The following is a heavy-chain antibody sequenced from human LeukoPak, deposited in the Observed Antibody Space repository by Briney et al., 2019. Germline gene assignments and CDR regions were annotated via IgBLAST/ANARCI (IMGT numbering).Heavy chain of an antibody. CDR1: GFTFSSYW. V-gene: IGHV3-74*01. J-gene: IGHJ6*02. Sequence: GGSLRLSCAASGFTFSSYWMHWVRQAPGKGLVWVSRINSDGSSTSYADSVKGRFTISRDNAKNTLYLQMNSLRAEDTAVYYCARRGTGHGMDVWGQGTTVIVSS. D-gene: IGHD1-1*01. CDR2: INSDGSST. CDR3: ARRGTGHGMDV.